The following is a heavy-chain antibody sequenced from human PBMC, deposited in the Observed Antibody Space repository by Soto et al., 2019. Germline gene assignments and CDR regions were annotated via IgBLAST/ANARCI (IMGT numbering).Heavy chain of an antibody. V-gene: IGHV4-39*01. CDR2: IYYSGST. CDR1: GGSISSSSYY. D-gene: IGHD4-4*01. J-gene: IGHJ6*02. CDR3: ARHGFDYSNPYYYYGMDV. Sequence: PSETLSLTCTVSGGSISSSSYYWRWIRQPPGKGLEWIGSIYYSGSTYYNPSLKSRVTISVDTSKNQFSLKLSSVTAADTAMYYCARHGFDYSNPYYYYGMDVWGQGTTVTVSS.